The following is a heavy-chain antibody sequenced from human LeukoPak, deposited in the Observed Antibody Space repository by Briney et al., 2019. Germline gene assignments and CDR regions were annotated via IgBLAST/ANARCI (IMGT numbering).Heavy chain of an antibody. CDR2: INHSGST. V-gene: IGHV4-34*01. CDR1: GGSFSGYL. D-gene: IGHD1-1*01. CDR3: ARIPESVGINYFDS. J-gene: IGHJ4*02. Sequence: SETLSLTCAVHGGSFSGYLWTWVRQPPGKGLEWIGEINHSGSTNYSPSLKSRVTISVDTSKNQFSLKVRSVTAADTAIYYCARIPESVGINYFDSWGQGTLLTVSS.